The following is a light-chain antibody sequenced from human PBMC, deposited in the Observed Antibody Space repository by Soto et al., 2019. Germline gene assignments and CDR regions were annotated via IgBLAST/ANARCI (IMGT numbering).Light chain of an antibody. Sequence: NFMLTQPHSVSESPGKTVTISCTRSSGSIASNDVQWYQQRPGSAPTTVIYENNQRPSGVPDRFSGSTDGSSNSASLTISGRQTEDEADYYCQSYDSSTVVFGGGTKRTVL. CDR2: ENN. CDR3: QSYDSSTVV. CDR1: SGSIASND. J-gene: IGLJ2*01. V-gene: IGLV6-57*04.